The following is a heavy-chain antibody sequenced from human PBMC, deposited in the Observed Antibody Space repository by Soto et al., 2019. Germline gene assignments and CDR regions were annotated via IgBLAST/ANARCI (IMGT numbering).Heavy chain of an antibody. CDR2: DYRDST. D-gene: IGHD3-16*01. J-gene: IGHJ5*02. Sequence: QVQLQESGPGLLKPSETLSLTCTVSDGSVDSHHWTWIRQPPGKGLEGIGDYRDSTSYSPSLKSRVSMSADTSRTQFSLKLTSVTAADTAVYFCTTYRRGEGGRGSWSQGALVTVSS. CDR3: TTYRRGEGGRGS. CDR1: DGSVDSHH. V-gene: IGHV4-59*08.